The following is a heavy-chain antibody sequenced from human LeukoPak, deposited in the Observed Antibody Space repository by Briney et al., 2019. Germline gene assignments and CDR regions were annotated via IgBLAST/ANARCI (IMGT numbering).Heavy chain of an antibody. Sequence: KASETLSLTCAVYGGSFSGYYWSWIRQPPGKGLEWIGEINHSGSTNYNPSLKSRVTISVDTSKNQFSLKLSSVTAADTAVYYCARGNKDYYDSSGYYFFVWFGASYFDYWGQGTLVTVSS. CDR2: INHSGST. CDR1: GGSFSGYY. J-gene: IGHJ4*02. D-gene: IGHD3-22*01. CDR3: ARGNKDYYDSSGYYFFVWFGASYFDY. V-gene: IGHV4-34*01.